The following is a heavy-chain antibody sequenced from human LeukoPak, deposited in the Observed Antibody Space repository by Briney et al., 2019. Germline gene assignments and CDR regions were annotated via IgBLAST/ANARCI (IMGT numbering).Heavy chain of an antibody. Sequence: SETLSLTCTVSGGSISGYYWSWIRRPPGKGLEWIGYIDDSGNTNYNPSLKSRVTISVDTSKNQFSLKLSSVTAADTAVYYCARDSSVYYFDYWGQGTLVTVSS. D-gene: IGHD3-22*01. CDR3: ARDSSVYYFDY. CDR2: IDDSGNT. J-gene: IGHJ4*02. CDR1: GGSISGYY. V-gene: IGHV4-59*01.